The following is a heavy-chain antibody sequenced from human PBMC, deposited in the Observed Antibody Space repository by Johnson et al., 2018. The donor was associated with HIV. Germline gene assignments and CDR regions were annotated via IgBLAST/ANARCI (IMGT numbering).Heavy chain of an antibody. CDR1: GFTFSIYG. CDR3: ARDGYSSGWYGNDAFDI. D-gene: IGHD6-19*01. J-gene: IGHJ3*02. Sequence: QVQLVESGGAVVQPARSLRLPRVASGFTFSIYGMHWVRQAPCKGLERVAIVSYDGSNKYYVDSVKGRFTISRDNSTNTLYLQMNSLRAEDTAVYYCARDGYSSGWYGNDAFDIWGQGTMVTVSS. CDR2: VSYDGSNK. V-gene: IGHV3-30*03.